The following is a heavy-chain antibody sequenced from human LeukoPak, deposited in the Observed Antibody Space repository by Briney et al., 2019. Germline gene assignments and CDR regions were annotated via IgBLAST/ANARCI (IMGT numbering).Heavy chain of an antibody. J-gene: IGHJ4*02. Sequence: ASVKVSCKASGYAFNVYYMHWVRQVPGQGLEWMGWINPNSGGTKYAQKFQGRVTMTRDTSISTAYMELNSLRAEDTAVYYCARDFYSSGWVEYWGQGTLVTVSS. CDR2: INPNSGGT. CDR3: ARDFYSSGWVEY. D-gene: IGHD6-19*01. V-gene: IGHV1-2*02. CDR1: GYAFNVYY.